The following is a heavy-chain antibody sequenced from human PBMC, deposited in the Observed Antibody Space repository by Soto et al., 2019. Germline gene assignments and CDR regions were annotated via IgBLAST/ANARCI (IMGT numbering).Heavy chain of an antibody. J-gene: IGHJ4*02. CDR3: ARDAGIVGATTHMNYFDY. CDR2: IKAKTEGETT. CDR1: GFNFNRAW. V-gene: IGHV3-15*07. Sequence: PGGSLRLSCAASGFNFNRAWMNWVRQAPGRGLEWVGRIKAKTEGETTDYAAPVKGRFTISRDDSQKILYLQMNSLRAEDTAVYYCARDAGIVGATTHMNYFDYWGQGTLVTVSS. D-gene: IGHD1-26*01.